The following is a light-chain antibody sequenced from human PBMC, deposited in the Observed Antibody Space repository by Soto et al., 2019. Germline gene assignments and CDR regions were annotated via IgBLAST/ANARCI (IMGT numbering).Light chain of an antibody. J-gene: IGKJ5*01. CDR1: QTISSW. V-gene: IGKV1-39*01. CDR2: AAS. Sequence: DIQMTQSPSTLSGSVGDRVTITCRASQTISSWLAWYQQKPGKAPRLLIYAASSLQGGVPSRFSGSGSGTDFTLTISSLQPEDFTTYYCQQSYSIPITCGQGKRLEIK. CDR3: QQSYSIPIT.